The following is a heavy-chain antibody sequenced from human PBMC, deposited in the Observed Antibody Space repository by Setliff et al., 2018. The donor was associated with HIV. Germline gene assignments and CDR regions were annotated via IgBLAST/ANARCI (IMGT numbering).Heavy chain of an antibody. Sequence: SETLSLTCSVSGASIRGHYWSWIRQSPGKGLEWIGNIYYSGNTNYNPSFKSRVTISVDTSENQFSLKLTSVTAADTAMYFCARDATSEGYMDVWGKGTTVTVS. J-gene: IGHJ6*03. CDR2: IYYSGNT. CDR1: GASIRGHY. V-gene: IGHV4-59*11. CDR3: ARDATSEGYMDV.